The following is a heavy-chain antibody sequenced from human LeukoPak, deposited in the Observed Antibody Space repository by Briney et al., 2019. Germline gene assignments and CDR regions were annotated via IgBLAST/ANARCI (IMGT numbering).Heavy chain of an antibody. Sequence: KGGESLKISCKGSGYSFTSYWIGWVRQMPGKGLEWMGIIYPGDSDTRYSPSFQGQVTISADKSISTAYLQWSSLKASDTAMYYCARRKDIVVVVAADAVDETAWFDPWGQGTLVTVSS. D-gene: IGHD2-15*01. CDR2: IYPGDSDT. V-gene: IGHV5-51*01. CDR3: ARRKDIVVVVAADAVDETAWFDP. J-gene: IGHJ5*02. CDR1: GYSFTSYW.